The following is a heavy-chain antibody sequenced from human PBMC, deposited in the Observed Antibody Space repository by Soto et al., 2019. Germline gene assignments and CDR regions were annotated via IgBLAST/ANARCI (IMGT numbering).Heavy chain of an antibody. CDR3: AKLWITTFFDY. V-gene: IGHV3-30*18. Sequence: GGSLRLSCAASGFTFSSYGMHWVRQAPGKGLEWVAVISYDGSNKYYADSVKGRFTISRDNSKNTLYLQMNSLRAEDTAVYYCAKLWITTFFDYWGRGALVTVSS. D-gene: IGHD3-22*01. CDR2: ISYDGSNK. J-gene: IGHJ4*01. CDR1: GFTFSSYG.